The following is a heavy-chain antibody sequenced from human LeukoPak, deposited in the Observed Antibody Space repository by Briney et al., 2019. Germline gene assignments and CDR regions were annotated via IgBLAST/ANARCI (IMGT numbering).Heavy chain of an antibody. J-gene: IGHJ6*03. CDR3: ARDQDYGGYYYYYMDV. D-gene: IGHD4-17*01. CDR2: ISGNGDT. CDR1: GFTFSSYG. Sequence: PGGTLRLSCAASGFTFSSYGMSWVRQAPGKGLEWVSAISGNGDTYYADSVKGRFTISRDNSKNTLYLQMGSLRAEDMAVYYCARDQDYGGYYYYYMDVWGKGTTVTVSS. V-gene: IGHV3-23*01.